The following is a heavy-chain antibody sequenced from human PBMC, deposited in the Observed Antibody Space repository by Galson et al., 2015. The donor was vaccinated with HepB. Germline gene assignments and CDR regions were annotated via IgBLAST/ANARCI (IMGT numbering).Heavy chain of an antibody. CDR2: ISYDGSNK. CDR1: GFTFSSYA. J-gene: IGHJ4*02. Sequence: SLRLSCAASGFTFSSYAMHWVRQAPGKGLEWVAVISYDGSNKYYADSVKGRFTISRDNSKNTLYLQMNSLRAEDTAVYYCAREGSPVRWLQRKGVEFDYWGQGTLVTVSS. D-gene: IGHD5-24*01. CDR3: AREGSPVRWLQRKGVEFDY. V-gene: IGHV3-30*04.